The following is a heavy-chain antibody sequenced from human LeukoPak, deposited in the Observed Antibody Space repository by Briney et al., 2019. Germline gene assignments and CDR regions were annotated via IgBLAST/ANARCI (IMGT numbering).Heavy chain of an antibody. J-gene: IGHJ4*02. CDR2: ISSSSSTI. V-gene: IGHV3-48*02. CDR3: ARGRLYGSGSYCCFDY. D-gene: IGHD3-10*01. CDR1: GFTFSSYS. Sequence: GGSLRLSCAASGFTFSSYSMNWVRQAPGKGLEWVSYISSSSSTIYYADSVKGRFTISRDNAKNSLYLQMNSLRDEDTAVYYCARGRLYGSGSYCCFDYWGQGSLVTVSS.